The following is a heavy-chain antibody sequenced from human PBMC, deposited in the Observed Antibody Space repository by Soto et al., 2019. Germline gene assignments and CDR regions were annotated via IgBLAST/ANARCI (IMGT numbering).Heavy chain of an antibody. Sequence: GGPKRLPSGASGFHIRNYSMNRISQAQGKGLEWVSSISSSSYIYYADSVKGRFTISRDNAKNSLYLQMNSLRAEDTAVYYCARVLDYDYVWGSYPLNWFDPWGQGTLVTVSS. V-gene: IGHV3-21*01. CDR3: ARVLDYDYVWGSYPLNWFDP. D-gene: IGHD3-16*02. J-gene: IGHJ5*02. CDR1: GFHIRNYS. CDR2: ISSSSYI.